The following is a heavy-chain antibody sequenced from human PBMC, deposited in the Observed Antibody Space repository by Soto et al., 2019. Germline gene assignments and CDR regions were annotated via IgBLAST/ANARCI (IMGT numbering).Heavy chain of an antibody. CDR2: ISYDGSNK. D-gene: IGHD2-21*02. Sequence: GGSLRLSCAASGFTFSSYGMHWVRQAPGKGLEWVAVISYDGSNKYYADSVKGRFTISRDNSKNTLYLQMNSLRAEDTAVYYCAKDVYLGGDCPGPLDYWGQGT. CDR3: AKDVYLGGDCPGPLDY. J-gene: IGHJ4*02. CDR1: GFTFSSYG. V-gene: IGHV3-30*18.